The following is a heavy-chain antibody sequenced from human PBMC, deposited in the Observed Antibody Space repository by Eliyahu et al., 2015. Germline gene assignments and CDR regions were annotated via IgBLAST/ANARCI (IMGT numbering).Heavy chain of an antibody. V-gene: IGHV1-69*05. CDR2: IIPIFGTA. J-gene: IGHJ4*02. Sequence: QVQLVQSGAEVKKPGSSVKVSCKASGGTFXXXAXXWVRQAPGQGLEWMGGIIPIFGTANYAQKFQGRVTITTDESTSTAYMELSSLRSEDTAVYYCARDHGPRYCSGGSCYYSYYFDYWGQGTLVTVSS. CDR1: GGTFXXXA. D-gene: IGHD2-15*01. CDR3: ARDHGPRYCSGGSCYYSYYFDY.